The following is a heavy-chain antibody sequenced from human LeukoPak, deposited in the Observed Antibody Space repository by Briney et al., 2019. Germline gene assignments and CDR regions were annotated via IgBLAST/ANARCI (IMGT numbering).Heavy chain of an antibody. CDR2: IWYDGGNK. V-gene: IGHV3-33*01. D-gene: IGHD1-1*01. CDR1: GFTFSSYG. Sequence: PGRSLRLSCAASGFTFSSYGMHWVRQAPGKGLEWVAVIWYDGGNKYYADSVKGRFTVSRDNSKSTLYPQMNSLRGEDTAVYYCARDKAGNAEYFQHWGQGTLVTVSS. J-gene: IGHJ1*01. CDR3: ARDKAGNAEYFQH.